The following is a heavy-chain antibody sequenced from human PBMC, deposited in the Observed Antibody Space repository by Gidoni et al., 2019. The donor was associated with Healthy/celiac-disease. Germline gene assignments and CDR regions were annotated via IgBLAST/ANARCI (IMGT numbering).Heavy chain of an antibody. CDR3: ARCEDYELLRLTPGDY. J-gene: IGHJ4*02. V-gene: IGHV1-46*03. CDR1: GYTFTSYY. Sequence: QVQLVQSGAEVKKPGASVKVSCKASGYTFTSYYMHWVRQAPGQGLEWMGIIKPSGGSTSYAQKFQGRVTMTRDTSTSTVYMELSSLRSEDTAVYYCARCEDYELLRLTPGDYWGQGTLVTVSS. CDR2: IKPSGGST. D-gene: IGHD3-16*01.